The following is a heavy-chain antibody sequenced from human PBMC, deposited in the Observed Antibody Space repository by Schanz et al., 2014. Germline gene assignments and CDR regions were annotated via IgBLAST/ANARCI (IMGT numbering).Heavy chain of an antibody. Sequence: QVQLVQSGAEVKKPGASVKVSCKASGYTFTSYGISWVRQAPGQGLEWMGWISPYTGNTHYFDKMEGRVTMTTDTSTSTAYMELRSLRSDDTAVYYCARDRRRYCSTASCLHDNWFDPWGQGTLVIVSS. CDR2: ISPYTGNT. V-gene: IGHV1-18*01. CDR1: GYTFTSYG. D-gene: IGHD2-2*01. CDR3: ARDRRRYCSTASCLHDNWFDP. J-gene: IGHJ5*02.